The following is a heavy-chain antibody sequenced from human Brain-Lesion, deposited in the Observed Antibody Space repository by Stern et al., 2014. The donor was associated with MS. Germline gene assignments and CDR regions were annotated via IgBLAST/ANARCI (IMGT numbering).Heavy chain of an antibody. CDR2: FDSEDGET. J-gene: IGHJ4*02. CDR1: GYTLTELS. V-gene: IGHV1-24*01. D-gene: IGHD1-26*01. Sequence: VQLLESGAEVKKPGASVKVSCKVSGYTLTELSMHWVRQAPRKGLEWMGGFDSEDGETIYAQKFQGRVTMTEDTSTDTAYMELSSLGSEDTAVYYCATLSPGAGGNYYRHFDYWGQGTLVTVSS. CDR3: ATLSPGAGGNYYRHFDY.